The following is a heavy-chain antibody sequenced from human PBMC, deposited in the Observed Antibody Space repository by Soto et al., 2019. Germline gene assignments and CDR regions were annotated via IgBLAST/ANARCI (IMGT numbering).Heavy chain of an antibody. Sequence: LRLSCAATGFTFSFYAMTWVRQAPGKGLEWVSAVTANGGSTYSADSVKGRFTISRDNSKNTLFLQMNSLRAEDTAVYYCASLGVGDWANYYYYYGMDVWGQGTTVTVSS. J-gene: IGHJ6*02. D-gene: IGHD2-21*02. CDR3: ASLGVGDWANYYYYYGMDV. V-gene: IGHV3-23*01. CDR1: GFTFSFYA. CDR2: VTANGGST.